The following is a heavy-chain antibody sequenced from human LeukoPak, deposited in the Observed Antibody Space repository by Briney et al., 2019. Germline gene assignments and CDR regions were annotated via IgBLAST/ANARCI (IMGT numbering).Heavy chain of an antibody. CDR1: GCTFNTYG. V-gene: IGHV1-18*01. J-gene: IGHJ4*02. D-gene: IGHD6-19*01. CDR2: ISGVNGNT. Sequence: ASVKVSCKASGCTFNTYGISWVRQAPGQGLEWLGWISGVNGNTDYAQKFQGRVTMTRDTSISTAYMELSRLTSDDTAVYYCFDYSSSNGGYWGQGTLVTVSS. CDR3: FDYSSSNGGY.